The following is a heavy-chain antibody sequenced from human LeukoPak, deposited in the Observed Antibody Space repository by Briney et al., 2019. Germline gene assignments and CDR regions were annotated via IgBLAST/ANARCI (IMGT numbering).Heavy chain of an antibody. V-gene: IGHV4-59*11. CDR2: IYYSGST. CDR1: GGSISSHY. Sequence: PSETLSLTCTVSGGSISSHYWSWIRQPPGKGLEWIGYIYYSGSTNYNPSLKSRVTISVDTSKNQFSLKLSSVTAADTAVCYCAREEVGATTGAFDIWGQGTMVTVSS. D-gene: IGHD1-26*01. J-gene: IGHJ3*02. CDR3: AREEVGATTGAFDI.